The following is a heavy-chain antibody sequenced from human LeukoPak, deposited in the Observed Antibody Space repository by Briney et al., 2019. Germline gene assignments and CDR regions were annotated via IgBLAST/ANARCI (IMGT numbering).Heavy chain of an antibody. V-gene: IGHV3-23*01. J-gene: IGHJ4*02. CDR2: ISGSGGST. CDR3: AKVESIVVVPAAIGY. Sequence: GGSVRLSCAASGFTFSGYAISWVRQAPGEGLEWVSAISGSGGSTYYADSVKGRFTISRDNSKNTLYLQMNSLRAEDRAVYYCAKVESIVVVPAAIGYWGQGTLVSVSS. D-gene: IGHD2-2*02. CDR1: GFTFSGYA.